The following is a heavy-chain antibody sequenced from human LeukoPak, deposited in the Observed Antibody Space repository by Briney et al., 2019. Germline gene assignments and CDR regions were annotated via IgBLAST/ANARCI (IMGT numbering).Heavy chain of an antibody. V-gene: IGHV3-23*01. CDR1: GFTFSSYA. D-gene: IGHD5-24*01. CDR3: AKDTVSGDGHIVFDY. CDR2: IGGGGGPT. Sequence: GGSLRLSCAASGFTFSSYALSWVRQAPGKGLEWVSVIGGGGGPTYYADSVKGRFTISRDDSKNTLFLLMNSLRAEDTAVYYCAKDTVSGDGHIVFDYWGQGTLVTVSS. J-gene: IGHJ4*02.